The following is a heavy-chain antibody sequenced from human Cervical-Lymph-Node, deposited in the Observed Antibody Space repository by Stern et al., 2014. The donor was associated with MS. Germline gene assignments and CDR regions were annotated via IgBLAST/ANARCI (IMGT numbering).Heavy chain of an antibody. D-gene: IGHD3-10*01. CDR1: GGSIARTNW. Sequence: QVQLQESGPGLVEPSGTLSLTCVVSGGSIARTNWWTWVRQPPGKGLERIGEIYHSGTTNYNPSLKSRVTISIDKSKNHFSLKLKSVTAADTAVYYCARAPYFYGSGSFGWGQGILVTVSS. J-gene: IGHJ4*02. V-gene: IGHV4-4*02. CDR3: ARAPYFYGSGSFG. CDR2: IYHSGTT.